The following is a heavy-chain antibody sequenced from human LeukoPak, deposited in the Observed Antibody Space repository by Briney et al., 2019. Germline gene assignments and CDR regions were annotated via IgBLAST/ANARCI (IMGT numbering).Heavy chain of an antibody. CDR2: ISGSGGST. V-gene: IGHV3-23*01. D-gene: IGHD5-12*01. CDR3: AKDHSGYYIFDY. CDR1: GFTFSSYA. Sequence: GGSLRLSCAASGFTFSSYAMSWVRQAPGKGLEWVSVISGSGGSTYYADSVKGRFTISRDNSKNTLYLQMNSLRAEDTAVYYCAKDHSGYYIFDYWGQGTLVTVSS. J-gene: IGHJ4*02.